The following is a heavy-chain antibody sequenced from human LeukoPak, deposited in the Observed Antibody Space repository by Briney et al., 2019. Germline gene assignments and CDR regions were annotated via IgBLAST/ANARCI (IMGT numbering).Heavy chain of an antibody. CDR1: GGSISSYY. Sequence: SETLSLTCTVSGGSISSYYWSWIRQSPGKGLEWIGYIYYSGSTNYSPSLNSRVTISVDSSKNQFSLKLSSVTAADTAVYYCAREGRDGYKFDYWGQGTLVTVSS. J-gene: IGHJ4*02. D-gene: IGHD5-24*01. CDR2: IYYSGST. CDR3: AREGRDGYKFDY. V-gene: IGHV4-59*01.